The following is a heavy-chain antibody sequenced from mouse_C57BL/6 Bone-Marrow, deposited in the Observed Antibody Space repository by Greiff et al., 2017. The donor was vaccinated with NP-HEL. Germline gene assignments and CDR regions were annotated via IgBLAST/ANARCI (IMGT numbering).Heavy chain of an antibody. V-gene: IGHV1-18*01. J-gene: IGHJ4*01. CDR1: GYTFTDYN. CDR3: ARLDYYGSPHYYAMDY. Sequence: EVQLQQSGPELVKPGASVKIPCKASGYTFTDYNMDWVKQSPGKSLEWIGDINPNNGGTIYNQKFKGKATLTVDKSSSTAYMELRSLTSEDTAVYYCARLDYYGSPHYYAMDYWGQGTSVTVSS. D-gene: IGHD1-1*01. CDR2: INPNNGGT.